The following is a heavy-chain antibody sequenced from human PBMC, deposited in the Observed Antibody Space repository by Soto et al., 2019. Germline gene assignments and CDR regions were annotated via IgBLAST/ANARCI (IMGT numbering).Heavy chain of an antibody. Sequence: ASVKVSCKASGYTFTRYAMHWVRQAPGQRLEWMGWINAGNGNTKYSQKFQGRVTITRDTSASTAYMELSSLRSEETAVYYCASTTCSGGSCYSGYFDYWGQGTLVTVSS. CDR1: GYTFTRYA. CDR2: INAGNGNT. V-gene: IGHV1-3*01. CDR3: ASTTCSGGSCYSGYFDY. J-gene: IGHJ4*02. D-gene: IGHD2-15*01.